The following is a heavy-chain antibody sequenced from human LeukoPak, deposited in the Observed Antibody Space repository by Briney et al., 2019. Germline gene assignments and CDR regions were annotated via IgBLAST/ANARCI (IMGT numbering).Heavy chain of an antibody. J-gene: IGHJ4*02. CDR2: INWNGGST. CDR1: GFTFDDYG. D-gene: IGHD1-26*01. Sequence: GGSLRLSCAASGFTFDDYGMSWVRQAPGKGLEWVSGINWNGGSTGYADSLKGRFTISRDNAKNSLYLQMNSLRAEDTAVYYCARAIVGSATCYFDSWGQGTLVTVSS. CDR3: ARAIVGSATCYFDS. V-gene: IGHV3-20*04.